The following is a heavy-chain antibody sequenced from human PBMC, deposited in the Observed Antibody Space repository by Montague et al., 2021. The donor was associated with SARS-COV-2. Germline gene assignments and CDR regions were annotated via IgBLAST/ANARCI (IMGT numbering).Heavy chain of an antibody. D-gene: IGHD6-25*01. J-gene: IGHJ3*02. CDR2: IYFSGTT. Sequence: TLSLTCTVSGGSISGGVYYWSWVRQHPGKGLECLGYIYFSGTTYYNPSLKSRLTISVDPSQNQFSLNLNSVPAADPAVYYCARGPGITASDGAVDIWGQGSMVTVSS. CDR1: GGSISGGVYY. CDR3: ARGPGITASDGAVDI. V-gene: IGHV4-31*03.